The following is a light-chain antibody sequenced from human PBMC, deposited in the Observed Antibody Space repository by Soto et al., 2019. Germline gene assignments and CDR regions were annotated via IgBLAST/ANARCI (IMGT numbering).Light chain of an antibody. V-gene: IGLV6-57*03. CDR1: SGSIASNY. Sequence: NFMLTQPHSVSESPGKTVTISCTRSSGSIASNYVQWYQQRPGSATTTVIYEDNQRPSGVPDRFSGSIDSSSNSASLTISGLKTEDEADYYCQSYDSSNPLVVFGGGTKVTVL. CDR2: EDN. CDR3: QSYDSSNPLVV. J-gene: IGLJ2*01.